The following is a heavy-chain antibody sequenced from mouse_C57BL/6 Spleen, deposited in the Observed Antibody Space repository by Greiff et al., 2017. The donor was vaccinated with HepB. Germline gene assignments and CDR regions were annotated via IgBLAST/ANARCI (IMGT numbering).Heavy chain of an antibody. CDR2: IWSGGST. CDR3: ARICNYNAMDY. D-gene: IGHD2-1*01. CDR1: GFSFTSYG. J-gene: IGHJ4*01. Sequence: VKLVESGPGLVQPSQSLSITCTVSGFSFTSYGVHWVRQSPGKGLEWLGVIWSGGSTDYYAAFITRLSISKDNSKSQVFCKINSLQADDTAIYCCARICNYNAMDYWGQGTSVTVSS. V-gene: IGHV2-2*01.